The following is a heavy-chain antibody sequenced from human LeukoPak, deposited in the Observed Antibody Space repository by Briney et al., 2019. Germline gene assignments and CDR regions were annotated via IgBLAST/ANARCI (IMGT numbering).Heavy chain of an antibody. J-gene: IGHJ4*02. V-gene: IGHV3-30*18. CDR1: GFPFSSYA. CDR3: AKGKGLEQMATISTLDY. D-gene: IGHD5-24*01. Sequence: GGSLRLSCAASGFPFSSYAMHWVRQAPGKGLEWVAVISYDGNNEYYADSVKGRFTISRDNSKNTLYLQMNSLRAEDTAVYYCAKGKGLEQMATISTLDYWGQGTLVTVSS. CDR2: ISYDGNNE.